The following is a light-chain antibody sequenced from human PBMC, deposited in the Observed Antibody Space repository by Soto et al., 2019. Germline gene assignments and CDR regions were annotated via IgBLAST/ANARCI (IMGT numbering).Light chain of an antibody. Sequence: VLTQSPGTLSLSPGERATLSCRASQSVSSSYLAWYQQRPGQAPRLLIYGASSRAAGIPDRFSGSGSGTDFALTIARLEPEVFAVYYCQQYDSSTSFGSGTKVAIK. V-gene: IGKV3-20*01. CDR1: QSVSSSY. CDR2: GAS. CDR3: QQYDSSTS. J-gene: IGKJ3*01.